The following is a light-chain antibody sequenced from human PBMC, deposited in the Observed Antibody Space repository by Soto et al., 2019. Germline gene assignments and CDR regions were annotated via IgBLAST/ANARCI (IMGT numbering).Light chain of an antibody. Sequence: DILLTQSPGTISLSPGEIDNLSRTSSQSVSSSNLAWYQQKPGQPHRIIMYGVYTRAPGTTARFSGSGSGTEFTLTIRSMQSEDFAVYYCNKYYKWQLNVGGGPKVDLK. CDR1: QSVSSSN. V-gene: IGKV3D-15*01. CDR2: GVY. CDR3: NKYYKWQLN. J-gene: IGKJ4*01.